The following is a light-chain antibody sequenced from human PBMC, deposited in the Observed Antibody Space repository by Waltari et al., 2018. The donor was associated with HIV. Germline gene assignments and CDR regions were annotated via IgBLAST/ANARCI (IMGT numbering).Light chain of an antibody. CDR3: YSAADNMGV. J-gene: IGLJ3*02. CDR2: KDN. Sequence: SYELTQPSSVSVSPGQTTRITCSGDVLAKRSARWFQQKPGQAPVVMIYKDNERPSGIPERFSGSSSGTTVTLTISGAQIEDEADYYCYSAADNMGVFGGGTKLTVL. CDR1: VLAKRS. V-gene: IGLV3-27*01.